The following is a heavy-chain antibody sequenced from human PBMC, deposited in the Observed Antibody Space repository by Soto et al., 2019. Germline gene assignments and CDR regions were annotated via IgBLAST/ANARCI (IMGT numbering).Heavy chain of an antibody. D-gene: IGHD5-18*01. V-gene: IGHV5-51*01. CDR3: ATSTLYSYGYV. J-gene: IGHJ4*02. Sequence: EVQLVQSGAEVKKPGESLKISCKCSGYSFTTYWIGGVRHLPAKGLEWMGIIYPGDSDTRYSPSFQGKVTISADKSISTAYLQWSSLKASDTGMYYCATSTLYSYGYVWGQGPLVTVSS. CDR2: IYPGDSDT. CDR1: GYSFTTYW.